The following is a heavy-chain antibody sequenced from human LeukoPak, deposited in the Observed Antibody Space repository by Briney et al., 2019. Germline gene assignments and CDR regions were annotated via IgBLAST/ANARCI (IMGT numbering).Heavy chain of an antibody. CDR2: INPSGGST. Sequence: ASVKVSCKASGYTFTSYYMHWVRQAPGQGLEWMGIINPSGGSTSYAQKFQGRVTMTRDTSTSTVYMELSSLRSEDTAVYYCAREPHGIAVETATGSYFHYWGQGTLVTVSS. J-gene: IGHJ4*02. V-gene: IGHV1-46*01. CDR1: GYTFTSYY. CDR3: AREPHGIAVETATGSYFHY. D-gene: IGHD2-21*02.